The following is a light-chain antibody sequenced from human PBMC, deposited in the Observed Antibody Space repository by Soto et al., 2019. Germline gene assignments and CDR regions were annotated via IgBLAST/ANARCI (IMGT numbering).Light chain of an antibody. CDR2: GAS. Sequence: EIVMTQSPATLSVSPGERATLSCRASQSVSSNLAWYQQKPGQAPRLLIYGASTRATGIPARFSGSGSGTEFTLTISSLQSEDFAVYYCQQYNNHGETFGGGTKVEIK. V-gene: IGKV3-15*01. J-gene: IGKJ4*01. CDR3: QQYNNHGET. CDR1: QSVSSN.